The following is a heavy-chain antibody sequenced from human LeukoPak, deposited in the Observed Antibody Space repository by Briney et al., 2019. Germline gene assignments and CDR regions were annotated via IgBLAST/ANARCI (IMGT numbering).Heavy chain of an antibody. Sequence: GGSLRLSCGASGITFSSYSMNWVRQAPGKGLEWVSAISGGGTSTYYADSVKGRFTISRDNSKNTLYLQMNSLRAEDTAVYYCAAPNWFDPWGQGTLVTVSS. V-gene: IGHV3-23*01. CDR2: ISGGGTST. CDR1: GITFSSYS. J-gene: IGHJ5*02. CDR3: AAPNWFDP.